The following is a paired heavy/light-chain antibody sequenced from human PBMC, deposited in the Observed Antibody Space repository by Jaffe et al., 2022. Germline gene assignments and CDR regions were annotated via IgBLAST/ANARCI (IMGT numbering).Light chain of an antibody. J-gene: IGLJ2*01. Sequence: QSVLTQPPSASGTPGQRVTISCSGSSSNIGTFYVYWYQQLPGAAPKLLIYRDNQRPSGVPDRFSGSKSGTAASLAISGLRSEDEADYYCATWDDRLNVLFGGGTKLTVL. CDR1: SSNIGTFY. CDR3: ATWDDRLNVL. V-gene: IGLV1-47*01. CDR2: RDN.
Heavy chain of an antibody. D-gene: IGHD3-9*01. V-gene: IGHV1-2*06. CDR2: ISPNNGAT. CDR1: GYTFTDHY. Sequence: QLIQSAAEVREPGASVRVSCEASGYTFTDHYIHWVRQAPGQGLEWVGRISPNNGATMYAPRFQGRVTVSRETSVSTAYLELRSLRRDDTAVFYCARATYDLLTGRTPDWYFDLWGRGTQVTVSS. CDR3: ARATYDLLTGRTPDWYFDL. J-gene: IGHJ2*01.